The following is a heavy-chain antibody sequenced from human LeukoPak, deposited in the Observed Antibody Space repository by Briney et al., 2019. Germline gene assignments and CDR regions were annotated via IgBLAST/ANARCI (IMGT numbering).Heavy chain of an antibody. Sequence: GGSLRLSCAASGFTFSSYGMHWVRQAPGKGLEWVAVIWYDGSNKYYADSVKGRFTISRDNSKNTLYLQMNSLRAEDTAVYYCAKGSGCYQGYFDYWGQGTLVTVSS. CDR3: AKGSGCYQGYFDY. J-gene: IGHJ4*02. CDR2: IWYDGSNK. D-gene: IGHD3-22*01. CDR1: GFTFSSYG. V-gene: IGHV3-33*06.